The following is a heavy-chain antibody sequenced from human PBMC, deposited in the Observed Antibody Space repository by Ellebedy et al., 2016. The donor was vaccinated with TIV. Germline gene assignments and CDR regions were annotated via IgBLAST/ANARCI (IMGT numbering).Heavy chain of an antibody. CDR1: GFTFTNAW. V-gene: IGHV3-15*01. CDR3: TPGPLPSSRGMDV. J-gene: IGHJ6*02. CDR2: IKSKADGGTT. Sequence: PGGSLRLSCAASGFTFTNAWMSWVRQAPGKGLEWVGRIKSKADGGTTDYAAPVKGRFTTSRDDSKNTLYLQMNSLKTEDTAVYYCTPGPLPSSRGMDVWGQGTTVTVSS.